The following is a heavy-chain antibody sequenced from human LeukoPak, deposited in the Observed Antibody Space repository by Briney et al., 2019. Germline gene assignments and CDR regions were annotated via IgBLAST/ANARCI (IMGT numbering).Heavy chain of an antibody. Sequence: SVKVSCKASGGTFSSYAISWVRQAPGQGLEWMGRIIPILGIANYAQKFQGRVTITADKSTSTAYMELSSLRSEDTAVYYCATGIRVGATPFDYWGQGTLVTVSS. D-gene: IGHD1-26*01. CDR2: IIPILGIA. CDR3: ATGIRVGATPFDY. V-gene: IGHV1-69*04. J-gene: IGHJ4*02. CDR1: GGTFSSYA.